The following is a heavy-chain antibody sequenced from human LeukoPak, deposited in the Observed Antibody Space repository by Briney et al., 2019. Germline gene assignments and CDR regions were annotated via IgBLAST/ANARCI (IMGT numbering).Heavy chain of an antibody. V-gene: IGHV3-30*02. J-gene: IGHJ4*02. Sequence: GGSLTLSCAASGLTFSSYGMHWVRQAPGKGLEWVAFIRYDRRNQYYADSVKGRFTISRDNSKNTLYLQMNSLRAEDTAVYYCAKDYSDSSGYFRVPHVFDFWGQGTLVTVSS. CDR2: IRYDRRNQ. CDR3: AKDYSDSSGYFRVPHVFDF. D-gene: IGHD3-22*01. CDR1: GLTFSSYG.